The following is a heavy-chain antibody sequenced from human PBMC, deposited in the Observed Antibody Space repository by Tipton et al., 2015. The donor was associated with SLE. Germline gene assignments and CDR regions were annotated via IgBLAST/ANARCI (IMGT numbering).Heavy chain of an antibody. J-gene: IGHJ5*02. CDR3: ARGRLFASGWPWDWFDP. D-gene: IGHD6-19*01. Sequence: TLSLTCTVSGDSISSGSGWWGWIRQSPGKGLEWIGYSTDYSPSLKSRVTISVDTSKNQFSLKLSSVTAADTAIYYCARGRLFASGWPWDWFDPWGQGTLVTVSS. CDR2: ST. V-gene: IGHV4-61*05. CDR1: GDSISSGSGW.